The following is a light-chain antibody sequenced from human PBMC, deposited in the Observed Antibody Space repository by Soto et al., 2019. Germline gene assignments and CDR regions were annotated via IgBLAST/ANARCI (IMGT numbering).Light chain of an antibody. CDR1: SSDVGGYDY. CDR3: SSYTGGNPSYV. V-gene: IGLV2-8*01. Sequence: QYALTQPPSASGSPGQSVTISCTGTSSDVGGYDYVSWYQQHPGKAPKLMIYEVTIRPSGVPDRFSGSKSGNTASLTVSGLQAEDEADYYCSSYTGGNPSYVFGTGTKVTVL. CDR2: EVT. J-gene: IGLJ1*01.